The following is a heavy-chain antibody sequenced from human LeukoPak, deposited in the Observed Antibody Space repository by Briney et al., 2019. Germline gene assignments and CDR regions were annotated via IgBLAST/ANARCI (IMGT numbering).Heavy chain of an antibody. CDR1: GYTFTSYG. J-gene: IGHJ3*02. V-gene: IGHV1-18*01. CDR3: ARRTSSYYDSSGYYGAFDI. Sequence: ASVKVSCKASGYTFTSYGISWVRQAPGQGLEWMGWISAYNGNTNYAQKLQGRVTMTTDTSTSTAYMELRSLRSDDTAVYYCARRTSSYYDSSGYYGAFDIWGQGTMATVSS. D-gene: IGHD3-22*01. CDR2: ISAYNGNT.